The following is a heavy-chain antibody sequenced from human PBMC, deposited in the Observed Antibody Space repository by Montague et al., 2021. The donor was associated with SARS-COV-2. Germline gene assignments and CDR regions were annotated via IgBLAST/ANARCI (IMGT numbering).Heavy chain of an antibody. J-gene: IGHJ4*02. CDR3: ARTRLDYNDYVFDY. Sequence: SETLSLTCSVPGGSIRSHYWSWIRQPPGKGLEWIGYIYYSGTTNYNPSLKSRVTISVDTSKNQFSLKLSSVTAADTAVFYCARTRLDYNDYVFDYWGQGVLVTVSS. CDR2: IYYSGTT. V-gene: IGHV4-59*11. D-gene: IGHD4-11*01. CDR1: GGSIRSHY.